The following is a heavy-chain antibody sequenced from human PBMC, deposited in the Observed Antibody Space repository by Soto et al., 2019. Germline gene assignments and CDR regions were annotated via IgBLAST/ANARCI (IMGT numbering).Heavy chain of an antibody. V-gene: IGHV3-30-3*02. J-gene: IGHJ3*01. CDR2: ISYDGKKQ. Sequence: QVQLVESGGGVVQPGRSLRLSCAASGFIFSRYAIHWVRQAPGKGLEWVEVISYDGKKQFYADSVKGRFTISRDNSKNTVHLLMDNLTTADTALYYCAKIYQYDSSGYWYAFDFWGQGTMVTVSS. CDR1: GFIFSRYA. CDR3: AKIYQYDSSGYWYAFDF. D-gene: IGHD3-22*01.